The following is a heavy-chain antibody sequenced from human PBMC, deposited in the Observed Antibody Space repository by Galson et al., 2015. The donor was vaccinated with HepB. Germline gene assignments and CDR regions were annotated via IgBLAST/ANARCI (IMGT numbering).Heavy chain of an antibody. Sequence: SLRLSCAASGLTFSNAWMSWVRQAPGKGLEWVGRIRSKTDGGTTDYAAPVKGRFTVSRDDSKNTLYLQMSSLNTEDTAVYFCTTDSSEVWGGSYFCHWGQGTLVTVSS. V-gene: IGHV3-15*01. CDR3: TTDSSEVWGGSYFCH. CDR1: GLTFSNAW. CDR2: IRSKTDGGTT. J-gene: IGHJ4*02. D-gene: IGHD3-10*01.